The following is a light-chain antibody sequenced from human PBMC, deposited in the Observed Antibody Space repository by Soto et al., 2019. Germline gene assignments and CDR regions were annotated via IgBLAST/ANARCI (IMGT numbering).Light chain of an antibody. J-gene: IGKJ2*01. CDR3: QQYNSLST. CDR2: KAS. CDR1: QRTSGW. V-gene: IGKV1-5*03. Sequence: DIQMTQSPSTLSAFVGDRVTITCRASQRTSGWLAWYQQKTGKAPKLLIYKASSLEIGVPSRLSGSGSETEFTLTISSLQPDDSATYYCQQYNSLSTFGQGTKLDI.